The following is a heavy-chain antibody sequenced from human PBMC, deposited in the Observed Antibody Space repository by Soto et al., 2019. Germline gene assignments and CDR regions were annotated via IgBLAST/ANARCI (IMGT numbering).Heavy chain of an antibody. CDR1: GYTFTSYE. V-gene: IGHV1-8*01. CDR3: AREWSAAGHFYGMDV. Sequence: ASVKVSCKTSGYTFTSYEINWVRQAPGQGLEWVGWMNTNSDDTRSAQKFRGRLTLTRDKSMRAVYMKLSNLRPDDSAVYYCAREWSAAGHFYGMDVWGQGTTVTASS. D-gene: IGHD6-13*01. J-gene: IGHJ6*02. CDR2: MNTNSDDT.